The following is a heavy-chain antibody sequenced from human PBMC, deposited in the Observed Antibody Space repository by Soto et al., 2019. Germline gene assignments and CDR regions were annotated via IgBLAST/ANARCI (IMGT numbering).Heavy chain of an antibody. CDR1: GYTFTGYY. J-gene: IGHJ6*02. CDR2: INPNSGGT. V-gene: IGHV1-2*02. Sequence: QVQLVQSGAEVKKPGASVKVSCKASGYTFTGYYMHWVRQAPGQGLEWMGWINPNSGGTNYAQKFQGRVTMTRDTSISTAYMELSRPRSDDTAVYYCARGGITIFGVAPMDVWGQGTTVTVSS. CDR3: ARGGITIFGVAPMDV. D-gene: IGHD3-3*01.